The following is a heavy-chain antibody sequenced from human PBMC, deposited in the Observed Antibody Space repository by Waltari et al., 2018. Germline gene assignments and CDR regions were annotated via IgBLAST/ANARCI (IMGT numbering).Heavy chain of an antibody. CDR3: ARDRGRGLYLDT. J-gene: IGHJ5*02. CDR1: GESVRRHYV. CDR2: VYGSGRT. V-gene: IGHV4-4*02. Sequence: QLQLQESGPGLVKPSGTLSLSFAVSGESVRRHYVWNWVRHSPQRGLEWIAQVYGSGRTNYNPSFASRVTVSIDPSNNLFSLKMTSATAADTAVYYCARDRGRGLYLDTWGPGTLVAVS. D-gene: IGHD2-15*01.